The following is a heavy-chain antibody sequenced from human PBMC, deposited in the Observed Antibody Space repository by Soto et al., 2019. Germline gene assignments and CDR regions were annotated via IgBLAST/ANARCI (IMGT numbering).Heavy chain of an antibody. CDR1: GFSFSNYW. Sequence: EVPLVESGGGLVQPGGSLRLSCTDSGFSFSNYWMHWVRQGPGKGLVWVSRINTDGSSTNYADSVKGRFTISRDNAQNTLYLQMNSLRAEDTAVYYCARSPGGYYIHWGQGTMVTVSS. V-gene: IGHV3-74*01. J-gene: IGHJ3*01. CDR3: ARSPGGYYIH. D-gene: IGHD3-10*02. CDR2: INTDGSST.